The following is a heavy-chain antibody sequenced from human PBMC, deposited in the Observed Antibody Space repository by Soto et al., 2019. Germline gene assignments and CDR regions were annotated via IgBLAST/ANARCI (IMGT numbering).Heavy chain of an antibody. CDR3: ARSSNNSAAGDDS. CDR1: GYNFTNYA. V-gene: IGHV1-3*01. CDR2: IKSGDGNT. D-gene: IGHD6-13*01. Sequence: ASVKISGKVSGYNFTNYAIQWVRQAPGQRLEWTGWIKSGDGNTKYSQKFQGRVTITRDTSASTVNMELSSLTSEDTAVYYCARSSNNSAAGDDSWGQVTLVT. J-gene: IGHJ4*02.